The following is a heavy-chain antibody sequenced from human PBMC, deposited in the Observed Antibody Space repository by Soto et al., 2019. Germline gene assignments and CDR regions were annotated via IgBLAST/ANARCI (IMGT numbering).Heavy chain of an antibody. CDR3: ARSYYYDKSGLQYSFPGVAV. Sequence: PGQGLEWVANIKQDGSEKYYVDSVKGLFTLSRYNAKNSVYLQMNVLRAEDTAVYYCARSYYYDKSGLQYSFPGVAVWGHGTTVTVSS. D-gene: IGHD3-22*01. V-gene: IGHV3-7*01. CDR2: IKQDGSEK. J-gene: IGHJ6*02.